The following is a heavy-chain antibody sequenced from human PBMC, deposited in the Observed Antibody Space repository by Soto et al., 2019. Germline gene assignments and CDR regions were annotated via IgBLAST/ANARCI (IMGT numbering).Heavy chain of an antibody. CDR1: GGSISSGGYY. D-gene: IGHD2-8*01. J-gene: IGHJ6*02. CDR2: IYYSGST. CDR3: AREPGICTNGVCYTPGVQPYYYYYGMDV. V-gene: IGHV4-31*03. Sequence: LSLTCTVSGGSISSGGYYWSWIRQHPGKGLEWIGYIYYSGSTYYNPSLKSRVTISVDTSKNQFSLKLSSVTAADTAVYYCAREPGICTNGVCYTPGVQPYYYYYGMDVWGQGTTVTVSS.